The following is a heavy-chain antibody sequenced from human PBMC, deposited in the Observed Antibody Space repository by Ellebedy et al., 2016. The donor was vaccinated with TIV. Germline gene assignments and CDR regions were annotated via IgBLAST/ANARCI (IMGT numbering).Heavy chain of an antibody. CDR2: IKSDGSST. J-gene: IGHJ4*02. CDR3: SRDAKLPGGIDY. D-gene: IGHD1-1*01. Sequence: GESLKISCVASGFTFNSYWMQWVRQAPGKGLVWVSGIKSDGSSTFYADSVKGRFTVSRDNAKNTLYLQMNSLRAEDTAVYYCSRDAKLPGGIDYWGQGTLVPVSS. V-gene: IGHV3-74*01. CDR1: GFTFNSYW.